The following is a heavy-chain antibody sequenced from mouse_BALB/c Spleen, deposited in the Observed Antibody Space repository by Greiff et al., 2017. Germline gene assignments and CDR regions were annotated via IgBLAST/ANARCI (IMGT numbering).Heavy chain of an antibody. CDR3: VRIYDGYLAWFAY. V-gene: IGHV3-2*02. Sequence: VQLQQSGPGLVKPSQSLSLTCTVTGYSITSDYAWNWIRQFPGNKLEWMGYISYSGSTSYNPSLKSRISITRDTSKNQFFLQLNSVTTEDTATYYCVRIYDGYLAWFAYWGQGTLVTVSA. D-gene: IGHD2-3*01. CDR1: GYSITSDYA. J-gene: IGHJ3*01. CDR2: ISYSGST.